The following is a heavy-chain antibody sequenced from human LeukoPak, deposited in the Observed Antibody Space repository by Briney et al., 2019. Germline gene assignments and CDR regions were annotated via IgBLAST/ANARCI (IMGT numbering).Heavy chain of an antibody. V-gene: IGHV3-74*01. CDR2: INTDASST. CDR1: GFTFSSYW. J-gene: IGHJ4*02. CDR3: ARVLWGARGDY. D-gene: IGHD3-10*01. Sequence: GGSLRLSCAASGFTFSSYWMHWVRQAPGKGLVWVSRINTDASSTNYADSVKGRFTISRDNAKNTLYLQMNSLRAEDTAVYYCARVLWGARGDYWGQGTVVTVSS.